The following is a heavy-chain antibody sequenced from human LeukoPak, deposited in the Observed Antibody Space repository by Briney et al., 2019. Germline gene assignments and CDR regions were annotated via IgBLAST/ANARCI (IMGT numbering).Heavy chain of an antibody. CDR2: IYYSGST. D-gene: IGHD6-13*01. CDR3: ARGAGYSSSRWFDP. CDR1: GGSISSYY. J-gene: IGHJ5*02. Sequence: SETLSLTCTVSGGSISSYYWSWIRQPPGKGLEWIGYIYYSGSTNYNPSLKSRVTISVDTSKNQFSLKLSSVTAADTAVYYCARGAGYSSSRWFDPWGQGTLVTVSS. V-gene: IGHV4-59*12.